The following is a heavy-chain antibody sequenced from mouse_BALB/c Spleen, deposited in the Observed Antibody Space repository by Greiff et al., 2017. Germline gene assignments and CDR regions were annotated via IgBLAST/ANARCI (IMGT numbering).Heavy chain of an antibody. CDR3: ARPFCYYGSSYCAMDY. CDR2: IYPGNVNT. Sequence: QVQLKQSGPELVKPGASVRISCKASGYTFTSYYIHWVKQRPGQGLEWIGWIYPGNVNTKYNEKFKGKATLTADKSSSTAYMQLSSLTSEDSAVYFCARPFCYYGSSYCAMDYWGQGTSVTVSS. CDR1: GYTFTSYY. D-gene: IGHD1-1*01. J-gene: IGHJ4*01. V-gene: IGHV1S56*01.